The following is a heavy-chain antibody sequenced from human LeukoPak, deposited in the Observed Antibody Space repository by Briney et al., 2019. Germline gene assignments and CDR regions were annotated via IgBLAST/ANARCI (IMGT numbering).Heavy chain of an antibody. D-gene: IGHD2-15*01. CDR3: AGGAYRYCSGGSCFTEGENWFDP. Sequence: SETLSLTCTVSGGSIGSYYWSWIRQPPGKGLEWIGYIYYSGSTNYNPSLKSRVTISVDTSKNQFSLKLSSVTAADTAAYYCAGGAYRYCSGGSCFTEGENWFDPWGQGTLVTVSS. V-gene: IGHV4-59*01. J-gene: IGHJ5*02. CDR1: GGSIGSYY. CDR2: IYYSGST.